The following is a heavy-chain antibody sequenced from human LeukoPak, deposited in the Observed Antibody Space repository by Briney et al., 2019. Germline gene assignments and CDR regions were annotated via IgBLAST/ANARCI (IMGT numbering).Heavy chain of an antibody. CDR2: ISYSGTT. Sequence: KSSETLSLTCTVSGASISSYYWSWIRQPPGKGLEWIGYISYSGTTNYNPSLKSRVTISVAPSKNQFSLKLRSVTAPDTAMYYCARDRGNYFDYWGQGTLVTVSS. CDR3: ARDRGNYFDY. V-gene: IGHV4-59*01. CDR1: GASISSYY. D-gene: IGHD6-13*01. J-gene: IGHJ4*02.